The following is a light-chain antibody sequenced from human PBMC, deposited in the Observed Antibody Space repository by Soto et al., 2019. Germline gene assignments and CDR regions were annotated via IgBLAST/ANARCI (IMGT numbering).Light chain of an antibody. CDR1: QSISSW. V-gene: IGKV1-5*01. CDR3: QQYNSYLYT. CDR2: DAS. J-gene: IGKJ2*01. Sequence: DIPMTQSPSTLSASVGDIVTITCRASQSISSWLAWYQQKPGKAPKLLIYDASSLESWVPSRFSGSGSGTEFTLTISSLQPDDFACYYCQQYNSYLYTFGQGTKLEIK.